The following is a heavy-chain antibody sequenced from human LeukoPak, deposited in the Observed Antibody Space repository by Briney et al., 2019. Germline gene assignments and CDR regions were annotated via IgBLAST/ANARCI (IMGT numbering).Heavy chain of an antibody. CDR1: GYTFTSYV. D-gene: IGHD6-19*01. CDR2: MNPNSGNT. Sequence: GASVKSSCKASGYTFTSYVINWVRQATGEGLEWMGWMNPNSGNTGYAQKFQGRVTMTRNTSISTAYMELSSLRSEDTAVYYCARVAVAGSFDYWGQGTLVTVSS. J-gene: IGHJ4*02. V-gene: IGHV1-8*01. CDR3: ARVAVAGSFDY.